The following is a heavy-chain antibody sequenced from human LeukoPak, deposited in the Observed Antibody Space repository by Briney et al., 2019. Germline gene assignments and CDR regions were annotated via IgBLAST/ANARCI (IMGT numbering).Heavy chain of an antibody. Sequence: GGSLRLSCAASGFTFSSYGMHWVRQAPGKGLEWVAVIWYDGSHKYYADSVKGRFTISRDNSKNTLYLQMNSLRAEDTAVFYWGRDQPGGGNYFDYWGQGTLVTVSS. J-gene: IGHJ4*02. CDR3: GRDQPGGGNYFDY. CDR2: IWYDGSHK. D-gene: IGHD1-14*01. V-gene: IGHV3-33*01. CDR1: GFTFSSYG.